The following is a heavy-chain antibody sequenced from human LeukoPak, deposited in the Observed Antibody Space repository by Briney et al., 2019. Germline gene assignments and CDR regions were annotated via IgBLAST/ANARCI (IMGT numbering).Heavy chain of an antibody. CDR1: GYTFTSYG. Sequence: EASVKVSCKASGYTFTSYGISWVRQAPGQGLEWMGWISAYNGNTNYAQKLQGRVTMTTDTSTSTAYMELRSLRSEDTAVYYCARGEGYSSGGTNYYYYYYMDVWGKGTTVTVSS. CDR2: ISAYNGNT. CDR3: ARGEGYSSGGTNYYYYYYMDV. V-gene: IGHV1-18*01. J-gene: IGHJ6*03. D-gene: IGHD6-19*01.